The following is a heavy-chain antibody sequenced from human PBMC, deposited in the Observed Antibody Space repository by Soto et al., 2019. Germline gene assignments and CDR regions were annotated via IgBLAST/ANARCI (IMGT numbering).Heavy chain of an antibody. CDR3: ARRKSGSDWLGP. J-gene: IGHJ5*02. CDR1: GGSISDISYC. D-gene: IGHD2-15*01. V-gene: IGHV4-39*01. Sequence: SETLSLTCTVSGGSISDISYCWGWIRQPPGKGLQWIGCMFYSGATYYNPSLKNRVTLSVDTSNNEFSLKLVSVTAPDTAVYYCARRKSGSDWLGPWGQGTLVTVSS. CDR2: MFYSGAT.